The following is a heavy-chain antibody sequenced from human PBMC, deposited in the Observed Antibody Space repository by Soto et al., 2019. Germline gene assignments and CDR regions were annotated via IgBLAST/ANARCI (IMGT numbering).Heavy chain of an antibody. D-gene: IGHD6-6*01. CDR2: IIPIFGTA. V-gene: IGHV1-69*13. Sequence: SVKCSCKASGGTFSSYAISWVRQAPGQGLEWMGGIIPIFGTANYAQKFQGRVTITADESTSTAYMELSSLRSEDTAVYYCARWAEYSNPTLDPSFDPWGQGTLVTVPQ. J-gene: IGHJ5*02. CDR3: ARWAEYSNPTLDPSFDP. CDR1: GGTFSSYA.